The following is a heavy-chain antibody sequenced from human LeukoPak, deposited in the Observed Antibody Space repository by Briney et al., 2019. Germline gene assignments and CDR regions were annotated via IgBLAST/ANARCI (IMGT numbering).Heavy chain of an antibody. CDR3: ARGLGIRRISMVRDRSYYYYMDV. Sequence: SETLSLTCTVSGGSISSGSYYWGWIRQPPGKGLEWIGEINHSGSTNYNPSLKSRVTISVDTSKNQFSLKLSSVTAADTAVYYCARGLGIRRISMVRDRSYYYYMDVWGKGTTVTVSS. D-gene: IGHD3-10*01. CDR2: INHSGST. V-gene: IGHV4-39*07. CDR1: GGSISSGSYY. J-gene: IGHJ6*03.